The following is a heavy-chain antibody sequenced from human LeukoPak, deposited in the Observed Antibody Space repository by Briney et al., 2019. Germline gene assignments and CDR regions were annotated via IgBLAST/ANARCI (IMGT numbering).Heavy chain of an antibody. V-gene: IGHV3-7*01. J-gene: IGHJ6*03. D-gene: IGHD6-19*01. CDR1: GFTFGDYS. CDR3: ARESSSGWYPYYYYYMDV. Sequence: AGGSLRLSCTASGFTFGDYSMNWVRQAPGKGLEWVANIKQDGSEKYYVDSVKGRFTISRDNAKNSLYLQMNSLRAEDTAVYYCARESSSGWYPYYYYYMDVWGKGTTVTISS. CDR2: IKQDGSEK.